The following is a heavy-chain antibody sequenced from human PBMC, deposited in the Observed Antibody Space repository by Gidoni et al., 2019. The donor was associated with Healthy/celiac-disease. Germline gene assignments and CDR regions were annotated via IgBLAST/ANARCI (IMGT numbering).Heavy chain of an antibody. J-gene: IGHJ5*02. CDR3: ARGPLYYYDSSGYRPNWFDP. CDR2: INPNSGGT. Sequence: QVQLVQSGAEVTKPGASVKVSCKASGYTFTGYSMHWVRQASGQGLEWMGWINPNSGGTNYAQKFQGWVTMTRDTSISTAYMELSRLRSADTAVYYCARGPLYYYDSSGYRPNWFDPWGQGTLVTVSS. V-gene: IGHV1-2*04. D-gene: IGHD3-22*01. CDR1: GYTFTGYS.